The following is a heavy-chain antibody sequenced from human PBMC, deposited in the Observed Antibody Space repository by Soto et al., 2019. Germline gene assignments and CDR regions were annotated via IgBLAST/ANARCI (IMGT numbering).Heavy chain of an antibody. D-gene: IGHD5-12*01. J-gene: IGHJ4*02. Sequence: QVQLQQWGAGLLKPSETLSLTCAVYGGSFSGYYWSWIRQPPGKGLEWIGEINHSGSTNYNPSLKSRVTISVDTSKNQFSLKLSSVTAADTAVYYCARRRDGSVRPNFDYWGQGTLVTVSS. CDR3: ARRRDGSVRPNFDY. CDR1: GGSFSGYY. CDR2: INHSGST. V-gene: IGHV4-34*01.